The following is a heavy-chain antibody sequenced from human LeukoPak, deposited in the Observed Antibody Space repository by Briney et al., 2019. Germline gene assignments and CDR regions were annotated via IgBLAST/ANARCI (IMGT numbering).Heavy chain of an antibody. CDR2: IYYSGST. V-gene: IGHV4-39*07. CDR3: ARGRRVPAAIYYYYYYMDV. J-gene: IGHJ6*03. Sequence: SETLSLTCTVSGGSISSSSYYWGWIRQPPGKGLEWIGSIYYSGSTYYNPSLKSRVTISVDTSKNQFSLRLSSVTAADTAVYYCARGRRVPAAIYYYYYYMDVWGKGTTVTISS. CDR1: GGSISSSSYY. D-gene: IGHD2-2*01.